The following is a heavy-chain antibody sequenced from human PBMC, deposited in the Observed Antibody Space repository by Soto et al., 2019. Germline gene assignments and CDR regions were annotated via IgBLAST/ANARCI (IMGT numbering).Heavy chain of an antibody. D-gene: IGHD3-10*01. J-gene: IGHJ4*02. CDR1: GFTFSSYA. V-gene: IGHV3-30-3*01. Sequence: GGSLRLSCAASGFTFSSYAMHWVRQAPGKGLEWVAVISYDGSNKYYADSVKGRFTISRDNSKNTLYLQMNSLRAEDTAVYYCAREVDMVRHAFDYWGQGTLVTVSS. CDR3: AREVDMVRHAFDY. CDR2: ISYDGSNK.